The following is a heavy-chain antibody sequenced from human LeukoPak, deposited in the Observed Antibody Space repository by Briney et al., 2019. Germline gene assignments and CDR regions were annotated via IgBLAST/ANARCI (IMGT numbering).Heavy chain of an antibody. CDR3: ARAYCGGDCLRGNYFDY. Sequence: PSETLSLTCAVYGGSFSGYYWSWIRQPPGKGLEWIGEINHSGSTNYNPSLKSRVTISVDTSKNQFSLKLSSVTAADTAVYYCARAYCGGDCLRGNYFDYWGQGTLVTVSS. CDR1: GGSFSGYY. J-gene: IGHJ4*02. D-gene: IGHD2-21*02. V-gene: IGHV4-34*01. CDR2: INHSGST.